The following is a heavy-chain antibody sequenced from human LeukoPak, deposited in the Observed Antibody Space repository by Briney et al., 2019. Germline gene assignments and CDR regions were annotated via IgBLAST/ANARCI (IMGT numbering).Heavy chain of an antibody. CDR3: ARKGLTKPLSVADDFDS. D-gene: IGHD6-19*01. CDR2: IDHSGRT. J-gene: IGHJ4*02. Sequence: PSETLSLTCAVYGGSFSGYYWSWIRQPPGKGLEWIAEIDHSGRTNFNRSLKSRVTTSVDTSKSHFSLKLSSVTAADTAVYYCARKGLTKPLSVADDFDSWAQGTLVTVSS. CDR1: GGSFSGYY. V-gene: IGHV4-34*01.